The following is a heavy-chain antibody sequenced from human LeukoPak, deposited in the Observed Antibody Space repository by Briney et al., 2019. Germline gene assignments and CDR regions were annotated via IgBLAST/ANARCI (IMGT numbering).Heavy chain of an antibody. D-gene: IGHD3-22*01. CDR3: ARDRYYDSSGYLPFDY. Sequence: PSETLSLTCTVSGGSISSYYWSWIRQPAGKGLEWIGRIYTSGSTNYNPSFKSRVTMSVDTSKNQFSLTLSSVTAADTAVYYCARDRYYDSSGYLPFDYWGQGTLVTVSS. J-gene: IGHJ4*02. CDR1: GGSISSYY. V-gene: IGHV4-4*07. CDR2: IYTSGST.